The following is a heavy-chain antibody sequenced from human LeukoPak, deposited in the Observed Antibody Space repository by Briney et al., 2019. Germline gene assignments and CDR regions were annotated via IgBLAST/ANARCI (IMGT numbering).Heavy chain of an antibody. Sequence: GGSQRLSCAASGFTFSSYSMNWVRQAPGKGLEWVSSISSSSSYIYYADSVKGRFTISRDNAKNSLYLQMNSLRAEDTAVYHCARGPHMVRGVKDAFDIWGQGTMVTVSS. CDR2: ISSSSSYI. CDR3: ARGPHMVRGVKDAFDI. D-gene: IGHD3-10*01. J-gene: IGHJ3*02. CDR1: GFTFSSYS. V-gene: IGHV3-21*01.